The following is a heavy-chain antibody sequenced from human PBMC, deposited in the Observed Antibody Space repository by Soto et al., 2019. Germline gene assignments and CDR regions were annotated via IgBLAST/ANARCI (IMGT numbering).Heavy chain of an antibody. D-gene: IGHD3-3*01. CDR3: ARRQRFSDSLDP. CDR1: GGAISGYY. J-gene: IGHJ5*02. CDR2: IYSSGGT. Sequence: SETLSLTCTVSGGAISGYYWTWIRQSAGKGLEWIGRIYSSGGTKYNPSLQSRVTMSLDTSKNQFSLRLSSVTAADTAVYYCARRQRFSDSLDPWGQGTLVTVYS. V-gene: IGHV4-4*07.